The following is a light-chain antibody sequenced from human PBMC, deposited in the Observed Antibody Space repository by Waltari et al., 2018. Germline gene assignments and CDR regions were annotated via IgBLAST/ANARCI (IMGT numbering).Light chain of an antibody. CDR3: QYYFAFSWA. J-gene: IGKJ1*01. CDR2: KAS. CDR1: LAISNW. Sequence: DIQMTQSSSTLYASVGDRVTITCRASLAISNWLAWYQQSPGKARKLLIHKASTLQKGVPSWFSGSGSGTEFTLVIGSLQPVDFATYYCQYYFAFSWAFGPGSK. V-gene: IGKV1-5*03.